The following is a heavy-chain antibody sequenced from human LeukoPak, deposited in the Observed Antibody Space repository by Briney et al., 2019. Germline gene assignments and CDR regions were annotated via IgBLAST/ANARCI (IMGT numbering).Heavy chain of an antibody. Sequence: ASVKVSCKASGGXFRSYAINWVRQAPGQGLEWMGRIIPMLSITNYAQKLQGRVTITADKSTNTAYMELSSLRSEDTAVYYCATYNVDYYDTSDGMDVWGQGTTVTVSS. CDR2: IIPMLSIT. CDR1: GGXFRSYA. J-gene: IGHJ6*02. V-gene: IGHV1-69*04. D-gene: IGHD3-22*01. CDR3: ATYNVDYYDTSDGMDV.